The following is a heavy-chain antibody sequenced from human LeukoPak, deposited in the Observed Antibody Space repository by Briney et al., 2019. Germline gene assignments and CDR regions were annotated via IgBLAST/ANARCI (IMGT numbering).Heavy chain of an antibody. V-gene: IGHV3-23*01. J-gene: IGHJ4*02. CDR2: SGGSGSGT. Sequence: GGSLRLSCTVSGFTFSTYAMTWVRQAPGGGLEWVSTSGGSGSGTYYADSVKGRFTIYRDNSKDTLYLQMNSLRADDTAVYYCAKTMTTQHFDYWGQGTLVTVSS. CDR1: GFTFSTYA. CDR3: AKTMTTQHFDY. D-gene: IGHD4-11*01.